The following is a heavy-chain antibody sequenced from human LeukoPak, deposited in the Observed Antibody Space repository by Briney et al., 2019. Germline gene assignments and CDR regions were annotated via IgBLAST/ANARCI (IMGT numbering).Heavy chain of an antibody. Sequence: ASVRVSCKTSGYTFTSYNINWVRQATGQGLEWMGWMNPNNDNTGYAQKFQGRVTFTGDTSINTAYMELSSLKSEDTAVYYCATVVAVAGYYFDYWGQGTLVTVSS. CDR3: ATVVAVAGYYFDY. CDR1: GYTFTSYN. J-gene: IGHJ4*02. CDR2: MNPNNDNT. D-gene: IGHD6-19*01. V-gene: IGHV1-8*03.